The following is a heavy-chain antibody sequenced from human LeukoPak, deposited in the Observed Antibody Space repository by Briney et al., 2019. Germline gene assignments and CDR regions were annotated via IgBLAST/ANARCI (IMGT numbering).Heavy chain of an antibody. D-gene: IGHD6-13*01. CDR1: GFTFSSYA. V-gene: IGHV3-30-3*01. Sequence: GTSLRLSCAASGFTFSSYAMHWVRQAPGKGLELLAVISYDGANKYYADSVKGRFTISRDNSKNTLYLQMNSLRGEDTAVYYCARASSGSWPNWFDPWGQGTLVTVSS. J-gene: IGHJ5*02. CDR2: ISYDGANK. CDR3: ARASSGSWPNWFDP.